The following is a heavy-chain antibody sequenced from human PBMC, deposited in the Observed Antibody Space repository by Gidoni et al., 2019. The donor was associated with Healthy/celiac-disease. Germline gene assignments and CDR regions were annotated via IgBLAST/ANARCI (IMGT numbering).Heavy chain of an antibody. CDR3: ARSKYDSSGYYSGMDV. Sequence: QVQPQESGPGLVKPSQTLSLTCTVSGGSISSGGYYWSWIRQHPGKGLEWIGYIYYSGSTYYNPSLKSRVTISVDTSKNQFSLKLSSVTAADTAVYYCARSKYDSSGYYSGMDVWGQGTTVTVSS. V-gene: IGHV4-31*03. J-gene: IGHJ6*02. D-gene: IGHD3-22*01. CDR2: IYYSGST. CDR1: GGSISSGGYY.